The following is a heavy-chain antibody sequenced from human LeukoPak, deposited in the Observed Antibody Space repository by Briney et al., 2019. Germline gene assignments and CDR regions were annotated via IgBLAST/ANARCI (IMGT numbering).Heavy chain of an antibody. CDR2: ISSSSSYT. D-gene: IGHD3-9*01. V-gene: IGHV3-11*03. CDR1: GFTFSDYY. CDR3: ARSPFDWGYYFDY. Sequence: GGSLRLSCAASGFTFSDYYMSWIRQAPGKGLEWISYISSSSSYTNYADSVKGRFTISRDNAKNSLYLQMNSLTAEDTAVYYCARSPFDWGYYFDYWGQGTLVTVSS. J-gene: IGHJ4*02.